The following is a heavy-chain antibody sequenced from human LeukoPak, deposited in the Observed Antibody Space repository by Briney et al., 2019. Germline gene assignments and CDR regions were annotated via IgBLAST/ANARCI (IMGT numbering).Heavy chain of an antibody. Sequence: ASVKVSCKVSGHTLTDLSTHWVRQTPGGGLEWMGGLDPEDGETIYAQKFQGRVTMTEDTSTDTAYMELSSLRSGDTAVYYCATGGIYSLLDYWGQGTLVTVSS. D-gene: IGHD1-26*01. CDR2: LDPEDGET. V-gene: IGHV1-24*01. CDR3: ATGGIYSLLDY. J-gene: IGHJ4*02. CDR1: GHTLTDLS.